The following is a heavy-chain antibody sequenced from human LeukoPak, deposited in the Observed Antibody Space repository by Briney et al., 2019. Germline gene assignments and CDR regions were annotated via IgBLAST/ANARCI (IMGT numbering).Heavy chain of an antibody. CDR2: ISYDGSNK. Sequence: GGSLRLPCAASGFTFSSYGMHWVRQAPGKGLEWVAVISYDGSNKYYADSVKGRFTISRDNSKNTLYLQMNSLRAEDTAVYYCAKDWGIAAAGYFDYWGQGTLVTVSS. CDR1: GFTFSSYG. J-gene: IGHJ4*02. V-gene: IGHV3-30*18. D-gene: IGHD6-13*01. CDR3: AKDWGIAAAGYFDY.